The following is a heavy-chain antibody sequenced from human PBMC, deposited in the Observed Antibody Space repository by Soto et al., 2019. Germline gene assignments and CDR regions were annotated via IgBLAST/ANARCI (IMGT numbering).Heavy chain of an antibody. CDR3: AKPAGKNAFDI. Sequence: QVQLVQSGAEVKKPGSSVKVSCKASGGTFSSYTISWVRQAPGQGLEWMGRIIPILGIANYAQKFRGRVTITADKSTSTAYMELSSLRSEDTAVYYCAKPAGKNAFDIWGQGTMVTVSS. V-gene: IGHV1-69*02. J-gene: IGHJ3*02. D-gene: IGHD6-19*01. CDR2: IIPILGIA. CDR1: GGTFSSYT.